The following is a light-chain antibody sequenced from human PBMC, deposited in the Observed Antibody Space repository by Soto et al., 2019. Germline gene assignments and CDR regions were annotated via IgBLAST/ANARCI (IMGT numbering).Light chain of an antibody. CDR1: SSNIGAGYD. Sequence: QSVLTQPPSVSGAPGQRITISCTGSSSNIGAGYDVHWYQHLPGTAPKLLIFGNKNRPSGVPDRFSGSKSGTSASLTISGLQAEDEADYYCCSNVGIRSFVFGGGTKVTVL. J-gene: IGLJ2*01. CDR3: CSNVGIRSFV. V-gene: IGLV1-40*01. CDR2: GNK.